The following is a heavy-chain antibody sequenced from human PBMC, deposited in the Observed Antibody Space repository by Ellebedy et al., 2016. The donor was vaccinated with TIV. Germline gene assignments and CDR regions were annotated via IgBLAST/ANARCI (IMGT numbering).Heavy chain of an antibody. J-gene: IGHJ5*02. D-gene: IGHD3-22*01. CDR3: ARVRNYYDSSGYYWPYNGFDP. Sequence: LRLSXAVSGGSISSSGYSWSWIRQPPGKGLEWVGYVYHSGSASYNPSLKSRVTISVDRSKKQFSLKLSSVTGADTAVYYCARVRNYYDSSGYYWPYNGFDPWGQGTLVTVSS. CDR1: GGSISSSGYS. CDR2: VYHSGSA. V-gene: IGHV4-30-2*01.